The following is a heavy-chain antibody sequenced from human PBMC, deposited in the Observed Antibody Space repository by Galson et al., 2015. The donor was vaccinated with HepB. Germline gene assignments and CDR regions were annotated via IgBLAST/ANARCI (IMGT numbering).Heavy chain of an antibody. CDR3: ASWNYDFSPFDI. J-gene: IGHJ3*02. D-gene: IGHD3-3*01. CDR2: IYPGDSDT. CDR1: AYSFANYW. V-gene: IGHV5-51*01. Sequence: QSGAEVKKPGESLKISCKDSAYSFANYWIGWVRQMSGKGLEWMGIIYPGDSDTRYSPPFQGQVTISADQSISTAYLQWSSLKASDTAIYYCASWNYDFSPFDIWGQGTMVTVSS.